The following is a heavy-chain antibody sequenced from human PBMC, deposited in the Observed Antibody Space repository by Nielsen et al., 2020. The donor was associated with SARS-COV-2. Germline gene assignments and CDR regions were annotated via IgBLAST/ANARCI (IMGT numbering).Heavy chain of an antibody. CDR2: INHSGST. J-gene: IGHJ5*02. CDR1: GGSFSGYY. D-gene: IGHD2-15*01. Sequence: GSLRLSCAVYGGSFSGYYWSWIRQPPGKGLEWIGEINHSGSTNYNPSLKSRVTISVDTSKNQFSLKLSSVTAADTAVYYCARRQLYCSGGSCYWFDPWGQGTLVTVSS. CDR3: ARRQLYCSGGSCYWFDP. V-gene: IGHV4-34*01.